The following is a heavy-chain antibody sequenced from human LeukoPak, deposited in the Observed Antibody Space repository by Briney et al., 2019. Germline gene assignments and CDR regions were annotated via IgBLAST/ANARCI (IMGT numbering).Heavy chain of an antibody. J-gene: IGHJ3*02. CDR1: GSTFSDHY. D-gene: IGHD6-13*01. Sequence: PGGSLRLSCAASGSTFSDHYMDWVRQAPGKGLEWVGRTRNKANSYTTEYAASVKGRFTISRDDSKNSLYLQMNSLKTEDTAVYYCARGWYGDAFDIWGQGTMVTVSS. CDR2: TRNKANSYTT. CDR3: ARGWYGDAFDI. V-gene: IGHV3-72*01.